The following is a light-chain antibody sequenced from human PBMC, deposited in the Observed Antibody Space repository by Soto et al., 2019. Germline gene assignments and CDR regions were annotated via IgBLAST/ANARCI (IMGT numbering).Light chain of an antibody. V-gene: IGKV1-5*03. J-gene: IGKJ1*01. CDR1: QTISSW. Sequence: DIQMTQSPSTLSASPGDRVTLSCRASQTISSWLAWYQQKPGKAPKLLIYKASTLKSGVPSRFSGSGSGTEFTLTISSLQPDDFATYYCQHYNSYSEAFGQGTKVDIK. CDR2: KAS. CDR3: QHYNSYSEA.